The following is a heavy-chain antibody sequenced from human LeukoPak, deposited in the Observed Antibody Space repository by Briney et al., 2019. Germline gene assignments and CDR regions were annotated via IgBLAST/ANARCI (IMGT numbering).Heavy chain of an antibody. Sequence: PGKSLRLSCAASGFTFGSYAIHWVRQAPGRGLEWVAVISCDGSKKYYADSVKGRFTISRDNSTNTLYLQMNSLRAEDTAVYYCARGRGAGYDILTGFGYAMDVWGQGTTVTVSS. CDR2: ISCDGSKK. J-gene: IGHJ6*02. CDR3: ARGRGAGYDILTGFGYAMDV. V-gene: IGHV3-30-3*01. D-gene: IGHD3-9*01. CDR1: GFTFGSYA.